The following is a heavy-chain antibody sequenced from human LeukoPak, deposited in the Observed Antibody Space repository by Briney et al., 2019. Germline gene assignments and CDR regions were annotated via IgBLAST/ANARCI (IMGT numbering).Heavy chain of an antibody. J-gene: IGHJ3*02. CDR3: ASLFEYDFWSGYLGDAFDI. V-gene: IGHV4-61*02. D-gene: IGHD3-3*01. Sequence: PSQTLSLTCTVSGGSISSGGYYWSWIRQPAGKGLEWIGRIYPSGSTNYNPSLKSRVTISIDTSKNHFSLKLSSVTAADTAVYYCASLFEYDFWSGYLGDAFDIWGQGTMVTVSS. CDR1: GGSISSGGYY. CDR2: IYPSGST.